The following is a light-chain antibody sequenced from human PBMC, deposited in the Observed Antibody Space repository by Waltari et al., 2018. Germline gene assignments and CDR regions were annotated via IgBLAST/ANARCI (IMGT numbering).Light chain of an antibody. CDR3: GTWDSSLSGAV. CDR2: ENT. J-gene: IGLJ7*01. Sequence: QSVLTQPPSVSAAPGPRVTISCSGGSSNIGNNYVSWYRQFPGTAPKLLIYENTERPSGIPGRFSGSKSGTSATLDITGLQAGDEADYYCGTWDSSLSGAVLGGGTHLTVL. V-gene: IGLV1-51*02. CDR1: SSNIGNNY.